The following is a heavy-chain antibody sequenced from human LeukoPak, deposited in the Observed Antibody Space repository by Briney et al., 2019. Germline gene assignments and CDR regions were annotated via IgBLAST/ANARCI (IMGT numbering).Heavy chain of an antibody. CDR1: GYTFTSYS. CDR2: ISAYNGNT. CDR3: ARDQAIYSSGWYIDY. J-gene: IGHJ4*02. V-gene: IGHV1-18*01. D-gene: IGHD6-19*01. Sequence: GASVKVSCKASGYTFTSYSISWVRQAPGQGLEWMGWISAYNGNTNYAQKLQGRVTMTTDTSTSTAYMELRSLRSDDTAVYYCARDQAIYSSGWYIDYWGQGTLVTVSS.